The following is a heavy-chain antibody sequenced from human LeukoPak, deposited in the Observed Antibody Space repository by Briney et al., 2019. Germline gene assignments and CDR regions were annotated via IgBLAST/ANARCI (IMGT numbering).Heavy chain of an antibody. D-gene: IGHD4-17*01. CDR1: GFTFSSYA. Sequence: GGSLRLSCAASGFTFSSYAMSWVRQAPGKGLEWVSAISGSGGSTYYVDSVKGRFTISRDNSKNTLYLQMNSLRAEDTAVYYCAKDLGYGDYVSLDYWGQGTLVTVSS. J-gene: IGHJ4*02. CDR2: ISGSGGST. CDR3: AKDLGYGDYVSLDY. V-gene: IGHV3-23*01.